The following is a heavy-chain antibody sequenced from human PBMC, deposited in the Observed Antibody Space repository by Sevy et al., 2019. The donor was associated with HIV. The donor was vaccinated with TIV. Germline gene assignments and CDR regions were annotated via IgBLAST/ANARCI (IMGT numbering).Heavy chain of an antibody. V-gene: IGHV3-74*01. CDR2: INSDGSST. CDR3: ARDSYYDFWSGYFYGMDV. CDR1: GFTFSSYW. J-gene: IGHJ6*02. D-gene: IGHD3-3*01. Sequence: GGCLRLSCAASGFTFSSYWMHWVRQAPGKGLVWVSRINSDGSSTSYADSVKGRFTISRDNAKNTRYLQMNSLRAEDTAVYYSARDSYYDFWSGYFYGMDVWGQGTTVTVSS.